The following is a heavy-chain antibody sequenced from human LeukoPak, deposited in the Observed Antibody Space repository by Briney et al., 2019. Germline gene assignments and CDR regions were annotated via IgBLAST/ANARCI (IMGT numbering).Heavy chain of an antibody. V-gene: IGHV1-2*02. CDR1: GYTFTSYA. CDR3: ARARTRNWFDP. Sequence: GASVKVSCKASGYTFTSYAMHWVRQAPGQRLEWMGWTNPNSGGTNYAQKFQGRVTMTRDTSISTAYMELSRLRSDDTAVYYCARARTRNWFDPWGQGTLVTVSS. CDR2: TNPNSGGT. D-gene: IGHD1-14*01. J-gene: IGHJ5*02.